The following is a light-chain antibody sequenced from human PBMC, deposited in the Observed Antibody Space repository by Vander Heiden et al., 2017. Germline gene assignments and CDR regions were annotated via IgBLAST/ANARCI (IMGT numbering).Light chain of an antibody. CDR1: QSLLHSNGYNY. Sequence: DIVMTQSPLSLPVTPGEPASISCRSSQSLLHSNGYNYLDWYLQKPGQAPQLLIYLGSNRAAGVPDRFSGSGSGTDFTLKISRVEAEDVGVYYCMQGIEDPFFTFGHGTKVDIK. CDR3: MQGIEDPFFT. J-gene: IGKJ3*01. V-gene: IGKV2-28*01. CDR2: LGS.